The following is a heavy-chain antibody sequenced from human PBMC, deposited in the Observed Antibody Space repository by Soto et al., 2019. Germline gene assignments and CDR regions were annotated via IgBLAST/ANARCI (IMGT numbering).Heavy chain of an antibody. D-gene: IGHD2-2*01. V-gene: IGHV1-18*01. CDR1: GYTFTSYG. CDR3: SRGDIVVVPAAMVLDY. CDR2: ISAYNGNT. J-gene: IGHJ4*02. Sequence: QVQLVQSGAEVKKPGASVKVSCKASGYTFTSYGISWVRQAPGQGLEWMGGISAYNGNTNYAQKLQGRVTMTTDTSTSTAYMELRSLRSDDTAVYYCSRGDIVVVPAAMVLDYCGQGTLVTVSS.